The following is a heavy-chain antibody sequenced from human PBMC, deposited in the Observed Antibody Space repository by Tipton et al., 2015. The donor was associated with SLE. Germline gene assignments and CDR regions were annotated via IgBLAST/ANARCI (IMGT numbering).Heavy chain of an antibody. V-gene: IGHV1-69*05. Sequence: QLVQSGPEVKKPGSSVKVSCKASGGTFSSYAISWVRQAPGQGLEWMGGIIPIFGTANYAQKFQGRVTITTDESTSTAYMELSSHESEETAVYYCARANPIAAAGFDFDSWGQGTLVTVAS. D-gene: IGHD6-13*01. CDR3: ARANPIAAAGFDFDS. J-gene: IGHJ4*02. CDR2: IIPIFGTA. CDR1: GGTFSSYA.